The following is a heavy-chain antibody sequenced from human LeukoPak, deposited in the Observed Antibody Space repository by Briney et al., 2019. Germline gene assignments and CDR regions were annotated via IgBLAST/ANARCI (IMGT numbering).Heavy chain of an antibody. CDR3: ARAYCSGGSCPP. CDR2: IYHSGST. D-gene: IGHD2-15*01. V-gene: IGHV4-38-2*02. J-gene: IGHJ5*02. Sequence: SETLSLTCTVSGYSISSGYYWGWIRQPPGKGLEWIGSIYHSGSTNYNPSLKSRVTISVGTSKNQFSLKLSSVTAADTAVYYCARAYCSGGSCPPWVQGTLVSVPS. CDR1: GYSISSGYY.